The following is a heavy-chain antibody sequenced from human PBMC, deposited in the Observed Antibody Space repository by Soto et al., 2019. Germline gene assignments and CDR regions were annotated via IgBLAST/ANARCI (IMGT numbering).Heavy chain of an antibody. J-gene: IGHJ3*01. V-gene: IGHV3-23*01. D-gene: IGHD3-22*01. CDR3: ARDQLYYNDISGRPLNAFDV. CDR1: GFTFSSYA. CDR2: ISGSGGST. Sequence: GGSLRLSCAASGFTFSSYAMSWVRQAPGKGLEWVSAISGSGGSTYYADSVKGRFAISRDNSKNSLYLQMNSLRAEDTAVYYCARDQLYYNDISGRPLNAFDVWGQGTMVTVSS.